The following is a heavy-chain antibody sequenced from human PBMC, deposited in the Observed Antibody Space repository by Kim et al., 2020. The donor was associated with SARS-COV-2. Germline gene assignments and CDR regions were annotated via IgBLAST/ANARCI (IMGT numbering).Heavy chain of an antibody. J-gene: IGHJ3*01. CDR2: ISGSGGGT. D-gene: IGHD1-26*01. CDR1: GFTFSYYA. CDR3: ARGEWELLSGFHL. Sequence: GGSLRLSCAASGFTFSYYAMSWVRQAPGKGLEWVSAISGSGGGTYYADSVKGRFTISRDNSKNTLYLQVNSLRVQDTAVYYCARGEWELLSGFHLWGQGTMVTVSS. V-gene: IGHV3-23*01.